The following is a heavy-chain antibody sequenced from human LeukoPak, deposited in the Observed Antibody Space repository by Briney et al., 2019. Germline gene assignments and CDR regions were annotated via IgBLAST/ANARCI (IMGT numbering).Heavy chain of an antibody. Sequence: SVKVSCKASGGTFSSYAISWVRQAPGQGLEWMGRIIPIFGTANYAQKFQGRVTITTDESTSTAYMELSSLRSEDTAVYYCARELVITEGWFDPWGQGTLVTVSS. CDR3: ARELVITEGWFDP. V-gene: IGHV1-69*05. J-gene: IGHJ5*02. CDR1: GGTFSSYA. D-gene: IGHD3-9*01. CDR2: IIPIFGTA.